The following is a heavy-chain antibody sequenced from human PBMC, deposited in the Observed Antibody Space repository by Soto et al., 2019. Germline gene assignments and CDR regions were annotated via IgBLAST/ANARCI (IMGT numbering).Heavy chain of an antibody. D-gene: IGHD2-21*02. CDR1: GFTVSSNY. CDR2: IYSGGST. J-gene: IGHJ4*02. V-gene: IGHV3-66*01. CDR3: ARDRQGGNSGY. Sequence: GGSLRLSCAASGFTVSSNYMSWVRQAPGKGLEWVSVIYSGGSTSYADSVKGRFTISRDNSKNTLYLQMNSLRAEDTAVYYCARDRQGGNSGYWGQGTLVTVSS.